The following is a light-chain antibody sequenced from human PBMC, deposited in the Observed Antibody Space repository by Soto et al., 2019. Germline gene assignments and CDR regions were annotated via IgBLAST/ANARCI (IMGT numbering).Light chain of an antibody. Sequence: QSALTQPPSASGSPGQSVTISCTGTSSDVGGYNYVAWYQQNPGKAPKLMIFEISRRPSGVPDRFSGSKSGNSASLTVSGLQAEDEADYYCSSYAGTNVVFGGGTKLTVI. CDR2: EIS. V-gene: IGLV2-8*01. J-gene: IGLJ3*02. CDR3: SSYAGTNVV. CDR1: SSDVGGYNY.